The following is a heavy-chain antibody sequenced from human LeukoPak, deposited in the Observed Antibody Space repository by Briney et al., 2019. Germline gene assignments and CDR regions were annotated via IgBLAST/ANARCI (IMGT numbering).Heavy chain of an antibody. CDR1: GYIFTTYW. CDR2: IYPGDSDT. V-gene: IGHV5-51*01. Sequence: GESLKISCKGSGYIFTTYWIGWVRQMPGKGLEWMGIIYPGDSDTRYSPSFQGQVTISADKSISTAYLQWSSLRASDTAMYYCARQWSSGWSFFDYWGQGTLVTVSS. J-gene: IGHJ4*02. D-gene: IGHD6-19*01. CDR3: ARQWSSGWSFFDY.